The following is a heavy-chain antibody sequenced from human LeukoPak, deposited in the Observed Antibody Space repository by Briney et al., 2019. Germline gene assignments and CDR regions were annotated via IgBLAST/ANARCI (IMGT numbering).Heavy chain of an antibody. J-gene: IGHJ4*02. V-gene: IGHV4-39*01. CDR1: GGSISSTSYY. CDR2: IYYSGST. D-gene: IGHD5-12*01. Sequence: SETLSLTCTVSGGSISSTSYYWGWIRQPPGKGLEWIGNIYYSGSTYYNPSLKSRVTMSVDTSKNQFSLKLSSVTAADTAVYYCARLRQDSGYPYYFDYWGQGTRVTVSS. CDR3: ARLRQDSGYPYYFDY.